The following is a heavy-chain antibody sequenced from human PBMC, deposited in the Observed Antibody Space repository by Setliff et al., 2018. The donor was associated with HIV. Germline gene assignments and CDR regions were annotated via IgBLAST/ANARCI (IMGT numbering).Heavy chain of an antibody. V-gene: IGHV3-23*03. CDR3: VKGAPDYDTNPFYYYFYMHV. CDR2: IYGGGSYT. J-gene: IGHJ6*03. D-gene: IGHD4-17*01. CDR1: GFSFSSFA. Sequence: GGSLRLSCAASGFSFSSFAMSWVRQAPGKGLELVSAIYGGGSYTYYVDSVKGRFTISRDNFQNTLYLQMNGLRVEDAAVYYCVKGAPDYDTNPFYYYFYMHVWGKGTTGTAP.